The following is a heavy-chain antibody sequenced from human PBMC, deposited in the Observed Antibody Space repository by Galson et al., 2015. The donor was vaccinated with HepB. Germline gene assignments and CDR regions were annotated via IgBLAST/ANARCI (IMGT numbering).Heavy chain of an antibody. CDR1: GFTFSSYG. CDR2: ISYDGSNK. D-gene: IGHD3-10*01. CDR3: AKDTWRGL. V-gene: IGHV3-30*18. J-gene: IGHJ4*02. Sequence: SLRLSCAASGFTFSSYGMHWVRQASGKGLEWVAVISYDGSNKYYADSVKGRFTISRDNSKNTLYLQMNSLRAEDTAVYYCAKDTWRGLGGQGTLVTVSS.